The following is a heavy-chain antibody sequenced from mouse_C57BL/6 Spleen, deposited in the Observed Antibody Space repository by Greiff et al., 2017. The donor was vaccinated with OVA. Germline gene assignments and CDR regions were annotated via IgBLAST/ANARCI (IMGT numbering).Heavy chain of an antibody. D-gene: IGHD3-1*01. CDR3: TEIRSGFAY. CDR2: IRLKSDNYAT. Sequence: EVQGVESGGGLVQPGGSMKLSCVASGFTFSNYWMNWVRQSPEKGLEWVAQIRLKSDNYATHYAESVKGRFTISRDDSKSSVYLQMNNLRAEDTGIYYCTEIRSGFAYWGQGTLVTVSA. CDR1: GFTFSNYW. V-gene: IGHV6-3*01. J-gene: IGHJ3*01.